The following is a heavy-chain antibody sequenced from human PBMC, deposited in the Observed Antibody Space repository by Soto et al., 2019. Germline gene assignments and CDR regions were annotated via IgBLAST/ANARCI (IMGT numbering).Heavy chain of an antibody. V-gene: IGHV4-34*01. D-gene: IGHD2-2*01. CDR1: GGSFSGYY. CDR3: ARVQCSRTSCPEKWFDP. Sequence: SETLSLTCAVYGGSFSGYYWSWIRQPPGKGLEWIGEINHSGSTNYNPSLKSRVTISVDTSKNQFSLKLSSVTAADTAVYYCARVQCSRTSCPEKWFDPWGQGTLVTVSS. CDR2: INHSGST. J-gene: IGHJ5*02.